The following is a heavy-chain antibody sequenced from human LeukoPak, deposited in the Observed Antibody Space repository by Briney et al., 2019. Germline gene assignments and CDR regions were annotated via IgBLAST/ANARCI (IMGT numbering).Heavy chain of an antibody. CDR2: ISGSGGST. J-gene: IGHJ4*02. Sequence: GGSLRLSCAASGFTFSSYAMSRVRQAPGEGLEWVSAISGSGGSTYYADSVKGRFTISRDNSKNTLYLQMNSLRAEDTAVYYCAKDGGGGGYHYLPRFDYWGQGTLVTVSS. D-gene: IGHD1-26*01. V-gene: IGHV3-23*01. CDR3: AKDGGGGGYHYLPRFDY. CDR1: GFTFSSYA.